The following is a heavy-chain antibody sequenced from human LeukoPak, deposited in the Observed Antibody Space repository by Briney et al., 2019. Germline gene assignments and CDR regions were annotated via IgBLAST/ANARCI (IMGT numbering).Heavy chain of an antibody. V-gene: IGHV4-30-4*01. Sequence: SETLSLTCTVSGGSISSGDYYWRWLRQPPGKGREWIGYIYYSGSTYYNPSLKSRVTISVDTSKNQFSLKLSSVTAADTAVYYCARGFSGGSGSYWGDAFDIWGQGTMVTVSS. D-gene: IGHD3-10*01. CDR2: IYYSGST. CDR1: GGSISSGDYY. CDR3: ARGFSGGSGSYWGDAFDI. J-gene: IGHJ3*02.